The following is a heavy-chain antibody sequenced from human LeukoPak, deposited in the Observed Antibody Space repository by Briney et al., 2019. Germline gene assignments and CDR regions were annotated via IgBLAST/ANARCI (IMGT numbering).Heavy chain of an antibody. V-gene: IGHV5-51*01. D-gene: IGHD2-21*02. Sequence: GESLKISCESSGYSFTSYWIGWVRQMPGKGLEWMGIIYPGDSNTRYSPSFQGQVTISADKSISTAHLQWSSLKASDSAMYYCVQCGGDCYTSSHWGQGTLVTVSS. CDR1: GYSFTSYW. CDR2: IYPGDSNT. J-gene: IGHJ4*02. CDR3: VQCGGDCYTSSH.